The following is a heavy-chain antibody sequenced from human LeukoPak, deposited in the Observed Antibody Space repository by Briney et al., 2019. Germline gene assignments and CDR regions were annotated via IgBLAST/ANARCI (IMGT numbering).Heavy chain of an antibody. J-gene: IGHJ4*02. Sequence: GGSLRLSCAASGFSFNSYTMNWVRQAPGKGLQWVANILASGSPTYYADSVKGRFIISRDNSKNTVYLQMNSLRVEDTAIYYCAKDLRPDGVDNFDHWGQGILVTVSS. V-gene: IGHV3-23*01. CDR1: GFSFNSYT. CDR3: AKDLRPDGVDNFDH. D-gene: IGHD2-8*01. CDR2: ILASGSPT.